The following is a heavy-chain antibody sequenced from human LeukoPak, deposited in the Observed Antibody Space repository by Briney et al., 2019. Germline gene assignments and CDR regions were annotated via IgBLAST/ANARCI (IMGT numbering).Heavy chain of an antibody. CDR3: ARWVVVAATQYYYGMDV. J-gene: IGHJ6*02. CDR1: GFTSSSYG. D-gene: IGHD2-15*01. CDR2: IWYDGSNK. Sequence: GGSLRLSRAASGFTSSSYGMHWVRQAPGKGLEWVAVIWYDGSNKYYADSVKGRFTISRDNSKNTLYLQMNSLRAEDTAVYYCARWVVVAATQYYYGMDVWGQGTTVTVSS. V-gene: IGHV3-33*01.